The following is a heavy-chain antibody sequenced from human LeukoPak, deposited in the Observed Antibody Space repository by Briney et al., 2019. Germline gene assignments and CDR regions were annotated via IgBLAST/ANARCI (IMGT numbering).Heavy chain of an antibody. J-gene: IGHJ4*02. CDR2: ISSSSSTI. D-gene: IGHD6-19*01. Sequence: PGGSLRLSCAASGFTFSSYSKKWVRQAPGKGLEWVSYISSSSSTIYYADSVKGRFTISRDNAKNSLYLQMNSLRAEDTAVYYCARDRSSGWYQIPFDYWGQGTLVTVSS. CDR1: GFTFSSYS. CDR3: ARDRSSGWYQIPFDY. V-gene: IGHV3-48*01.